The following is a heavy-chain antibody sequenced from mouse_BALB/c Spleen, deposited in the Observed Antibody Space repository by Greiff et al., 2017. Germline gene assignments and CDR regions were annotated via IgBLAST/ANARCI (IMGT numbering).Heavy chain of an antibody. CDR3: ARDPGFAY. CDR2: INSNGGST. CDR1: GFTFSSYG. J-gene: IGHJ3*01. Sequence: VQLKESGGGLVQPGGSLKLSCAASGFTFSSYGMSWVRQTPDKRLELVATINSNGGSTYYPDSVKGRFTISRDNAKNTLYLQMSSLKSEDTAMYYCARDPGFAYWGQGTLVTVSA. V-gene: IGHV5-6-3*01.